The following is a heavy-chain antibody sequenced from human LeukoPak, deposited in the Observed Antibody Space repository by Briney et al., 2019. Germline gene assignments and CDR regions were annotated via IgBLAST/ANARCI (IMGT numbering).Heavy chain of an antibody. CDR2: IVGSGSNT. D-gene: IGHD3-9*01. CDR1: GFTFSNYA. CDR3: AKWGDYDILTGYYDSDY. V-gene: IGHV3-23*01. J-gene: IGHJ4*02. Sequence: GASLRLSCAASGFTFSNYAMSRVRQAPGKGLEWVSAIVGSGSNTYYADSVKGRFTISRDNPKNTLYLQMNSLRAEDTAVYYCAKWGDYDILTGYYDSDYWGQGTLVTVSS.